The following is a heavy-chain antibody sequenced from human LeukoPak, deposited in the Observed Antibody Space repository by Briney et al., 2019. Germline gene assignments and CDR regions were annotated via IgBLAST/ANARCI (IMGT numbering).Heavy chain of an antibody. CDR1: GFTFSDYD. Sequence: GGSLRLSCVASGFTFSDYDMSWIRQAPGKGLEWLSYISSSGNTIYEADSVKGRFSISRDNAQSSMYLQMNSLRADDTAVYYCARESLMTRELIITSPLDYWGQGTLVTVSS. CDR2: ISSSGNTI. V-gene: IGHV3-11*04. J-gene: IGHJ4*02. CDR3: ARESLMTRELIITSPLDY. D-gene: IGHD3-10*01.